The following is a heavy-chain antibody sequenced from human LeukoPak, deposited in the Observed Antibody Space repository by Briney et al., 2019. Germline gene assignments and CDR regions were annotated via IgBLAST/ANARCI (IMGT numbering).Heavy chain of an antibody. Sequence: ASVKVSCKASGGTFSSYAISWVRQAPGQGLEWMGGIIPIFGTANYAQKFQGRVTITADKSTSTAYMELSSLRSDHTAVYYCARAGRRLFGVLIPLSFDYWGQGTPVTVSS. CDR2: IIPIFGTA. CDR1: GGTFSSYA. V-gene: IGHV1-69*06. J-gene: IGHJ4*02. D-gene: IGHD3-3*01. CDR3: ARAGRRLFGVLIPLSFDY.